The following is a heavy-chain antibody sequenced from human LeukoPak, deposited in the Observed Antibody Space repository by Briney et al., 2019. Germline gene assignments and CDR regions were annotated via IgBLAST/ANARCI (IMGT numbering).Heavy chain of an antibody. Sequence: SQTLSLTCAISGDSVSSNSAAWNWIRQSPSRGLEWLGRTYYRSKLYNDYAVSVKSRITINPDTSKNQFSLQLNSVTPEDTAVYYCARTEAMVTSYYYYGMDVWGQGTTVTVSS. D-gene: IGHD5-18*01. J-gene: IGHJ6*02. V-gene: IGHV6-1*01. CDR2: TYYRSKLYN. CDR1: GDSVSSNSAA. CDR3: ARTEAMVTSYYYYGMDV.